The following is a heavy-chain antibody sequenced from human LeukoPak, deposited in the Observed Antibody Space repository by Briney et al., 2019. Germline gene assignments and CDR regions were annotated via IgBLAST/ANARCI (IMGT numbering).Heavy chain of an antibody. CDR2: ISYDGSNK. J-gene: IGHJ4*02. V-gene: IGHV3-30*18. CDR3: ANEAPFSGSYAFDY. Sequence: PGGSLRLSCAASGFTFSSYGMHWVRQAPGKGLEWVAVISYDGSNKYYADSVKGRFTISRDNSKNTLYLQMNSLRAEDTAVYYCANEAPFSGSYAFDYWGQGTLVTVSS. CDR1: GFTFSSYG. D-gene: IGHD1-26*01.